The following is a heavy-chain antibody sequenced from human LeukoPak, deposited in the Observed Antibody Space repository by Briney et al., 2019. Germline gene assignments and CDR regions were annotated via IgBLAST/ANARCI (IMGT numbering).Heavy chain of an antibody. D-gene: IGHD3-22*01. CDR3: ARVTTGGYYNC. CDR2: IYTSGST. Sequence: RSQTLSLTCTVSGGSISTGSYYWSWIRQPAGTGLEWIGRIYTSGSTNCNPSLKSRVTISVDTSKNQFSLKLSSVTAADTAVYYCARVTTGGYYNCWGQGTLVTVSS. CDR1: GGSISTGSYY. J-gene: IGHJ4*02. V-gene: IGHV4-61*02.